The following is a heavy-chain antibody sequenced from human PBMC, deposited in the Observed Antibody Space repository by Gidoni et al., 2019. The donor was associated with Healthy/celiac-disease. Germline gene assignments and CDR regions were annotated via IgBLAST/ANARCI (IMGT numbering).Heavy chain of an antibody. D-gene: IGHD3-22*01. CDR3: TTDLDDSSFDY. CDR1: VFTFSNAW. Sequence: EVQLVESGGGLVKPGGSLRLSCAASVFTFSNAWMSWVRQAPGKGLEWVGRIKSKTDGGTTDYAAPVKGRFTISRDDSKNTLYLQMNSLKTEDTAVYYCTTDLDDSSFDYWGQGTLVTVSS. V-gene: IGHV3-15*01. J-gene: IGHJ4*02. CDR2: IKSKTDGGTT.